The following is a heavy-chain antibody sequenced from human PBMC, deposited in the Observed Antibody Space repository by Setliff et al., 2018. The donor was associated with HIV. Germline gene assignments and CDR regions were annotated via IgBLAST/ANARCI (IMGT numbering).Heavy chain of an antibody. CDR1: GGSISTGVYY. J-gene: IGHJ4*02. Sequence: SETLSLTCTVSGGSISTGVYYWSWIRQPADKALEWIGRISASGSTNYNPSLESRVTLSIDTSNNQFSLKLTSVTAADTAVYFCARGDYYDSSGYSLYYFDYWGQGTLVTVSS. CDR2: ISASGST. D-gene: IGHD3-22*01. CDR3: ARGDYYDSSGYSLYYFDY. V-gene: IGHV4-61*02.